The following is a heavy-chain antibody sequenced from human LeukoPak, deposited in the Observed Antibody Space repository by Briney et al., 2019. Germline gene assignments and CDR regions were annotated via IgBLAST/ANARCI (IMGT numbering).Heavy chain of an antibody. J-gene: IGHJ4*02. CDR3: ARDSLVYDSSGYYYVFDY. CDR1: GFTFSSYG. D-gene: IGHD3-22*01. Sequence: PGGSLRLSCAASGFTFSSYGMHWVRQAPGKGLEWVAVIWYVGSNKYYADSEKGRFTISRDNSKNTLYLQMNSLRAEDTAVYYCARDSLVYDSSGYYYVFDYWGQGTLVTVSS. V-gene: IGHV3-33*01. CDR2: IWYVGSNK.